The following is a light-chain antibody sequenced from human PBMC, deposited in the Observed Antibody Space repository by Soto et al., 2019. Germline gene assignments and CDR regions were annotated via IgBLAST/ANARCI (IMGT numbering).Light chain of an antibody. CDR1: NTDVGRYDR. J-gene: IGLJ3*02. CDR2: EVY. CDR3: ISYIPSTTTHWV. Sequence: QSALTQPASVSGSPGQSITISCIGTNTDVGRYDRVSWYQHHPGKAPKMLIFEVYNRPSGISDHFSGSKSGDTASLTISGLQAEDEADYYCISYIPSTTTHWVFGGGTKLTVL. V-gene: IGLV2-14*01.